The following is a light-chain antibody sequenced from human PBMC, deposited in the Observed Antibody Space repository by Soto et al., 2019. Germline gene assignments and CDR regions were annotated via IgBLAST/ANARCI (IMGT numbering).Light chain of an antibody. V-gene: IGKV3-20*01. J-gene: IGKJ1*01. CDR2: GAS. CDR1: QSVSSSY. Sequence: EIALTQSPGTLYLSPGERATLSCRASQSVSSSYLAWYQQKPGQAPRLLIYGASSRATGIPDRFSGSGSGTDFTLTINRLEPEDFAVYYCQQYGSSPSWTFGQGTKVEIK. CDR3: QQYGSSPSWT.